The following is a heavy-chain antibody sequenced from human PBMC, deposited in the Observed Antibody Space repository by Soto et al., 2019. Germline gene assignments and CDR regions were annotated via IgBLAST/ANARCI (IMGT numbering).Heavy chain of an antibody. CDR3: AQTLGSAVSGPGRFDL. Sequence: QVQLVQSGAEVKKPGSSVKVSCKASGGTFSNYAISWVRQAPGQGPEWMGGIIPIFGTANYAQKFQGRVTITADEYTTTAYMELSSLRSEDTAVYYCAQTLGSAVSGPGRFDLWGRGTLVTVSS. V-gene: IGHV1-69*12. J-gene: IGHJ2*01. CDR2: IIPIFGTA. CDR1: GGTFSNYA. D-gene: IGHD6-19*01.